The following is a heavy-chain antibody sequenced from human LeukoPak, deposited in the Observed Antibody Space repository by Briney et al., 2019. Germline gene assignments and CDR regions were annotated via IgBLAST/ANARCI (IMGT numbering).Heavy chain of an antibody. CDR3: ATLLAARPYYFDY. CDR1: GYTFTGYY. D-gene: IGHD6-6*01. CDR2: INPNSGGT. J-gene: IGHJ4*02. Sequence: ASVKVSCKASGYTFTGYYMHWVRQAPGQGLEWMGWINPNSGGTNYAQKFQGRVTMTRDTSISTAYMELSRLRSDDTAVYYCATLLAARPYYFDYWGQGTPVTVSS. V-gene: IGHV1-2*02.